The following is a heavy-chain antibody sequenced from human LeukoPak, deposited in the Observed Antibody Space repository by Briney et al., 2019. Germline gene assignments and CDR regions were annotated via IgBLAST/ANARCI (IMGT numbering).Heavy chain of an antibody. V-gene: IGHV3-66*01. Sequence: GESLRLSCAASGFTVSNNYMSWVRQPPGKGLEWVSVIYSGGRTYYADSVRGRYTISRDNSKNTLYLQMNSLRAEDTAVYYCAARIAMAGTTSFDYWGQGTLVTLSS. CDR3: AARIAMAGTTSFDY. D-gene: IGHD6-19*01. CDR2: IYSGGRT. J-gene: IGHJ4*02. CDR1: GFTVSNNY.